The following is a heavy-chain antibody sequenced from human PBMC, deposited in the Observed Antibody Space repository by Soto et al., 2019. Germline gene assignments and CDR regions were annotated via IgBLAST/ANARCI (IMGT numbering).Heavy chain of an antibody. V-gene: IGHV3-23*01. CDR2: ISGSGGST. Sequence: EVQLLESGGGLVQTGGSLRLSCAASGFTFSSYAMSWVRQAPGKGLEWVSAISGSGGSTYYADSVKGRFTISRDNSKNTLYLQMNSRRAEDTAVYYCAKVGGEYSWNDGHEDAFDIWGQGTMVTVSS. CDR3: AKVGGEYSWNDGHEDAFDI. D-gene: IGHD1-1*01. J-gene: IGHJ3*02. CDR1: GFTFSSYA.